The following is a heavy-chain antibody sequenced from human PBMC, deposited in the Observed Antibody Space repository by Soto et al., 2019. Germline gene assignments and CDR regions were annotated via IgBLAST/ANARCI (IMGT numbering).Heavy chain of an antibody. CDR2: IWDDGSNK. D-gene: IGHD6-19*01. V-gene: IGHV3-33*01. J-gene: IGHJ4*02. CDR3: ARDRYSSGWYDLDF. CDR1: GFTFSSYG. Sequence: QVQLVESGGGVVQPGRSLRLSCAASGFTFSSYGMHWVRQAPGKGLEWVAVIWDDGSNKYYADSVKGRFTISRDNSKNTLYPQMNSLRAEDRGVYYCARDRYSSGWYDLDFWGQGNLVTVSS.